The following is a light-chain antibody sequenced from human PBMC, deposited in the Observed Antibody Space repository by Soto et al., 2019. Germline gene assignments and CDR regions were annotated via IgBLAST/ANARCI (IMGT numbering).Light chain of an antibody. CDR2: QVS. CDR1: QSVRTY. Sequence: DIQMTQSPATLSASVGDRVTITCRASQSVRTYLAWYQQKPGRAPKLLIYQVSSLESGVPSRFSGSGSGTEFTLTISSLRPDDFATYYCQQFETLVTFGQGTKVEIK. J-gene: IGKJ1*01. CDR3: QQFETLVT. V-gene: IGKV1-5*03.